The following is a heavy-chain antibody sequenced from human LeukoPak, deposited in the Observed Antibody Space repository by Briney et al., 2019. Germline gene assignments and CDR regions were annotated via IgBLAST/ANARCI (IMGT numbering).Heavy chain of an antibody. Sequence: PGGSLRLSCAASGFTVSSNYMSWVRQAPGKGLEWVSVIYSGGSTYYADSVKGRFTISRDNSKNTLYLQMNSLRAEDTAVYYCARGDYDDSSGNFNDAFDIWGQGTMVTV. J-gene: IGHJ3*02. CDR1: GFTVSSNY. D-gene: IGHD3-22*01. V-gene: IGHV3-66*01. CDR2: IYSGGST. CDR3: ARGDYDDSSGNFNDAFDI.